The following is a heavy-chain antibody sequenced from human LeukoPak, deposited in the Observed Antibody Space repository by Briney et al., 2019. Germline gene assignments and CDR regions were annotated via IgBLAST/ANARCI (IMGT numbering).Heavy chain of an antibody. CDR2: IYSGGST. D-gene: IGHD2-2*02. J-gene: IGHJ4*02. CDR1: GFTVSSNY. V-gene: IGHV3-53*01. Sequence: PGGSLRLSCAASGFTVSSNYMSWVRQAPGKGLEWVSVIYSGGSTYYADSVKGRFTISRDNSKNTLYLQMNSLRAEDTAVYYCATIPRWLPFDYWGQGTLVTVSS. CDR3: ATIPRWLPFDY.